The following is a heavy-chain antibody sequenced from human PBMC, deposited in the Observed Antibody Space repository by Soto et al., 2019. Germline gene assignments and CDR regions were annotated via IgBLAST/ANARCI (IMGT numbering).Heavy chain of an antibody. Sequence: QVQLVQSGAEVKKPGSSVKVSCKASGGTFSSHAISWVRQAPGQGLEWLGGIIPIFGTANYAQKFQGTVTITADDSTSTAFLEVSSLRSEDTAVYHCARDLASSEGLYYGMDVWGQGTTVTVSS. CDR3: ARDLASSEGLYYGMDV. CDR2: IIPIFGTA. CDR1: GGTFSSHA. J-gene: IGHJ6*02. V-gene: IGHV1-69*01.